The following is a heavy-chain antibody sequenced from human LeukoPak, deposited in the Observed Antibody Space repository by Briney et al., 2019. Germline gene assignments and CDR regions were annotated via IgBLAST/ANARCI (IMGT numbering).Heavy chain of an antibody. J-gene: IGHJ3*02. V-gene: IGHV5-51*01. CDR1: GYSSAIDG. CDR3: ARRRGSLVTSFDI. D-gene: IGHD3-10*01. CDR2: IYPGDSDT. Sequence: GESLTISALALGYSSAIDGTTWPRQMPGKGLEWMGIIYPGDSDTRYSPSFQGQVTISADKSISTAYLQWSSLKASDTAMYYSARRRGSLVTSFDIWGEGTMVTVSS.